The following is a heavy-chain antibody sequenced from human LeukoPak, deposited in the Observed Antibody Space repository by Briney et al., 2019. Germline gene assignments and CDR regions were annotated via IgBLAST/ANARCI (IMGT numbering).Heavy chain of an antibody. J-gene: IGHJ5*02. Sequence: GGSLRLSCAASGFTFSSYSMNWVRQAPGKGLEWVSYIRSSSRTIYYADSVKGRFTISRDNAKNSLFLQMNTLRAEDTAVYYCARESLATIGVDPWGQGTLVTVSS. V-gene: IGHV3-48*01. CDR2: IRSSSRTI. CDR3: ARESLATIGVDP. D-gene: IGHD5-12*01. CDR1: GFTFSSYS.